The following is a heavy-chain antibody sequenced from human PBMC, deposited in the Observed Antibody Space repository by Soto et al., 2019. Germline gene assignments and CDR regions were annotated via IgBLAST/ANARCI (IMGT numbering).Heavy chain of an antibody. V-gene: IGHV1-18*04. CDR1: GYTFTSYG. J-gene: IGHJ3*02. CDR3: ARDRGIFDYVWGNYRYHDAFDI. Sequence: ASVKVSCKASGYTFTSYGISWVRQAPGQGLEWMGWISAYNGNTNYAQKLQGRVTMTTDTSTSTAYMELRSLRSDDTAVYYCARDRGIFDYVWGNYRYHDAFDIWGQGTMVTVSS. CDR2: ISAYNGNT. D-gene: IGHD3-16*02.